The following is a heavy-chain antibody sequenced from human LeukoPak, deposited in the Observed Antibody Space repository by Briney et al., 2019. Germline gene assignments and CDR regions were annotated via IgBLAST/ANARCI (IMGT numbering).Heavy chain of an antibody. J-gene: IGHJ4*02. D-gene: IGHD1-26*01. CDR2: IWYDGSNK. Sequence: GGSLRLSCAAAGFTFSSYGMHWVRQAPGKGLEWVAVIWYDGSNKYYADSVKGRFTISRDNSKNTLYLQMNSLRAEDTAVYYCARDLGATCFDYWGQGTLVTVSS. V-gene: IGHV3-33*01. CDR1: GFTFSSYG. CDR3: ARDLGATCFDY.